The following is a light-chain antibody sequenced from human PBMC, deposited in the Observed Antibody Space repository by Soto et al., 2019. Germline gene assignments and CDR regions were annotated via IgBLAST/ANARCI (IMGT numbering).Light chain of an antibody. V-gene: IGKV3D-20*02. Sequence: EIVMTQSPATLSVSPGERATLSCRASQSVSSSYLAWYQQKPGQAPRLLIYGASSRATGIPDRFSGSGSETDFTLTISRLEPEDFATYYCQQSYNTPVTFGQGTRLEIK. CDR3: QQSYNTPVT. J-gene: IGKJ5*01. CDR2: GAS. CDR1: QSVSSSY.